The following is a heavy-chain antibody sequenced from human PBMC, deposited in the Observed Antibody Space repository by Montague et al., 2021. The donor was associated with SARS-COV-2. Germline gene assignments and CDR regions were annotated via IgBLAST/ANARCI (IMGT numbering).Heavy chain of an antibody. V-gene: IGHV4-59*01. CDR3: ARVGRGSSWEEVAFDI. Sequence: SETLSLTCTVSGGSISRYAWTWIRQPPEKGLEWNWYSYNSGSTNYNPSLTSRGTISVDTAKNQFSLKLSSVSAADTAVYYCARVGRGSSWEEVAFDIWGQGTMVTVSS. J-gene: IGHJ3*02. CDR2: SYNSGST. D-gene: IGHD6-13*01. CDR1: GGSISRYA.